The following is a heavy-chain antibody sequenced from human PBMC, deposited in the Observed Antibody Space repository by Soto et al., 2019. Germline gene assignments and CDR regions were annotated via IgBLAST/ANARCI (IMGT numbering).Heavy chain of an antibody. V-gene: IGHV1-2*04. J-gene: IGHJ4*02. CDR3: ARAGGIAALWGFDY. CDR1: GYTFTGYY. Sequence: QVQLVQSGAEVKKPGASVKISCKASGYTFTGYYMHWVRQAPGQGLEWMGWINPNSGGTNYAQKFQGWVTMTRDTSISTAYMELSRLRSNDTAVYYCARAGGIAALWGFDYWGQGTLVTVSS. CDR2: INPNSGGT. D-gene: IGHD6-13*01.